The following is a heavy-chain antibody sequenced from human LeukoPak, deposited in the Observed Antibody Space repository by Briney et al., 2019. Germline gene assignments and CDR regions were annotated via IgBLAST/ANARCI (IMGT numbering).Heavy chain of an antibody. Sequence: GRSLRLSCAASGFTFDDYAMHWVRQAPGKGLEWVSGISWNSGSIGYADSVKGRFTISRDNAKNSLYLQMNSLRAEDTALYYCARSDYSSSWYSRPRTFDYWGQGTLVTVSS. CDR1: GFTFDDYA. V-gene: IGHV3-9*01. CDR3: ARSDYSSSWYSRPRTFDY. J-gene: IGHJ4*02. CDR2: ISWNSGSI. D-gene: IGHD6-13*01.